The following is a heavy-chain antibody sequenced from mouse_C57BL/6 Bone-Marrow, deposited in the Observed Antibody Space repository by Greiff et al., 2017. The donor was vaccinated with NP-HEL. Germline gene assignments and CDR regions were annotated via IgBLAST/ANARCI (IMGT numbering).Heavy chain of an antibody. CDR2: IDPSDSYT. CDR3: GAQATRYYAMDY. Sequence: VQLQQPGAELVRPGTSVKLSCKASGYTFTSYWMHWVKQRPGQGLEWIGVIDPSDSYTNYNQKFKGKATLTVDTSSSTAYMQLSSLTSEDSAVYYCGAQATRYYAMDYWGQGTSVTVSS. V-gene: IGHV1-59*01. CDR1: GYTFTSYW. D-gene: IGHD3-2*02. J-gene: IGHJ4*01.